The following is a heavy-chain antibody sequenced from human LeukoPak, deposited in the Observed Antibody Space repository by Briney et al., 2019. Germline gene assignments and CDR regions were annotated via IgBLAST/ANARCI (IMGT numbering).Heavy chain of an antibody. J-gene: IGHJ1*01. Sequence: SQTLSLTCAVSGGSMSGYFWSWIRQPPGKGLEWIGYIYYSGSTNYNPSLKSRVTISVDTSKNQFSLKLSSVTAADTAVYYCARSITSSWYGDFQHWGQGTLVTVSS. CDR1: GGSMSGYF. CDR3: ARSITSSWYGDFQH. CDR2: IYYSGST. D-gene: IGHD6-13*01. V-gene: IGHV4-59*01.